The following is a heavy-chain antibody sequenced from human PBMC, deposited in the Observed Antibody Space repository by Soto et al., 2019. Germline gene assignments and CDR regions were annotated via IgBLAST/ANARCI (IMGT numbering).Heavy chain of an antibody. V-gene: IGHV3-33*03. D-gene: IGHD6-19*01. Sequence: GGSLRLSCAASGFIFSDYGIHWVRQAPGKGLEWVALIWYDGSKKYYADSVKGRFTVSRDNINSTLYLEMNSLRVEDSAVYYFSMERAVAGSKDFWGQGTLVTV. CDR1: GFIFSDYG. J-gene: IGHJ4*02. CDR2: IWYDGSKK. CDR3: SMERAVAGSKDF.